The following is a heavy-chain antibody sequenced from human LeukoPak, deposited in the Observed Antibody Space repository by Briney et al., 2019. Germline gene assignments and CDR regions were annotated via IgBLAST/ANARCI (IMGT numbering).Heavy chain of an antibody. CDR2: ISYDGSNK. J-gene: IGHJ5*02. CDR3: ARDAGSSWYPNWFDP. Sequence: AGGSLRLSCAASGFTFSSYAMRWVRQAPGKGLEWVAVISYDGSNKYYADSVKGRFTISRDNSKNTLYLQMNSLRAEDTAVYYCARDAGSSWYPNWFDPWGQGTLVTVSS. CDR1: GFTFSSYA. V-gene: IGHV3-30-3*01. D-gene: IGHD6-13*01.